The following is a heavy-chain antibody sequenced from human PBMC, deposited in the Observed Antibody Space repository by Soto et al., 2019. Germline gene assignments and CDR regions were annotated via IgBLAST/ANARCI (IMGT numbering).Heavy chain of an antibody. V-gene: IGHV1-3*05. CDR2: INAGNGNT. Sequence: QVQLVQGGAEEKKPGASVKVSCKASGYTFTSYAMHWVRQAPGQRLEWMGWINAGNGNTKYSQKFQGRVTITRDTSASTAYMELSSLRSEDTAVYYCARGSGYYYWDDYWGQGTLVTVSS. D-gene: IGHD3-22*01. CDR3: ARGSGYYYWDDY. CDR1: GYTFTSYA. J-gene: IGHJ4*02.